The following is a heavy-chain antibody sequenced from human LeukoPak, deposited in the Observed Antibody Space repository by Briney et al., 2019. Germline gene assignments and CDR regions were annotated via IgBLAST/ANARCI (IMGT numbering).Heavy chain of an antibody. Sequence: SETLSLTCAVYGGSFSGYYWSWIRQPPGQGLEWIGEINHSGSTNYNPSLKSRVTISVDTSKNQFSLKLSSVTAADTAVYYCDAYRGDDAFDIWAKGQWSPSLQ. D-gene: IGHD3-10*01. CDR2: INHSGST. CDR3: DAYRGDDAFDI. CDR1: GGSFSGYY. V-gene: IGHV4-34*01. J-gene: IGHJ3*02.